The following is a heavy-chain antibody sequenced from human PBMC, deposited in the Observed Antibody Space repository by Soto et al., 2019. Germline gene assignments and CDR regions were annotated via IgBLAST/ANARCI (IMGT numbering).Heavy chain of an antibody. J-gene: IGHJ4*02. D-gene: IGHD2-2*02. V-gene: IGHV1-3*01. CDR1: GYTFSDYG. CDR3: ARGRRTCTEQTCYTEFDF. Sequence: QVHLVQSGAEVKTPGASVTITCKASGYTFSDYGIHWIRQAPGQMPEWLGWILCLNDRKEYSQKFQGRISLTRDTSASTAYMGLSRLRSEDTAVYYCARGRRTCTEQTCYTEFDFWGQGSLVSVSS. CDR2: ILCLNDRK.